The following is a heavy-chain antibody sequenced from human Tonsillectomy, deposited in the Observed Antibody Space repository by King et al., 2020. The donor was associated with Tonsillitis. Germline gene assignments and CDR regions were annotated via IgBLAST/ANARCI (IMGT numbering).Heavy chain of an antibody. CDR2: IYNGGST. Sequence: LQLQESGPGLDKPSETLSLMCTVSGDSIRSSGYYWGWIRQPPGKELEWIGSIYNGGSTYQNPSLKSRVIISVDTSKNQFSLKLNSVTAADTAIYYCARRGHSYGQYDYWGQGTLVTVSS. J-gene: IGHJ4*02. V-gene: IGHV4-39*07. CDR3: ARRGHSYGQYDY. D-gene: IGHD5-18*01. CDR1: GDSIRSSGYY.